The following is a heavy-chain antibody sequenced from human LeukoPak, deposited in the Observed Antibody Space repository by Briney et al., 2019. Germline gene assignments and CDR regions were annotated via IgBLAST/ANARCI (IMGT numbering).Heavy chain of an antibody. CDR1: GGSISSGGYY. CDR2: IYYSGST. Sequence: SETLSLTCTVSGGSISSGGYYWSWIRQHPGKGLEWIGYIYYSGSTYYNPSLKSRVTISVDTSKNQFSLKLSSVTAADTAVYYCARGDRVAAAGRRVLTFDYWGQGTLVTVSS. V-gene: IGHV4-31*03. J-gene: IGHJ4*02. D-gene: IGHD6-13*01. CDR3: ARGDRVAAAGRRVLTFDY.